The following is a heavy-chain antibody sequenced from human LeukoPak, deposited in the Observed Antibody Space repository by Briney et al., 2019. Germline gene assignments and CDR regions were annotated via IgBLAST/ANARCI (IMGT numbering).Heavy chain of an antibody. J-gene: IGHJ4*02. Sequence: SETLSLTCTVSSGSIISNNDYWGWIRQPPGKGLEWIATIHYSGSTYYNPTLKSRVTISVDTSKNQFPLRLTSVTAADTAVYYCARDSAQGSGKYYFDYWGQGTLVTVSS. CDR3: ARDSAQGSGKYYFDY. CDR1: SGSIISNNDY. D-gene: IGHD3-3*01. V-gene: IGHV4-39*06. CDR2: IHYSGST.